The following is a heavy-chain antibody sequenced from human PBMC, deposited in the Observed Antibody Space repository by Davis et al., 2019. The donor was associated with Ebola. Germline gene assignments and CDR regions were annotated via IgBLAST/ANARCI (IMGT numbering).Heavy chain of an antibody. CDR1: AYSFTRYD. CDR2: INPNSGGT. D-gene: IGHD3-9*01. Sequence: ASVQISCYASAYSFTRYDNNWVRQAPGHRLQWMGWINPNSGGTNYAQKFQGRVTMTRDTSISTAYMELSRLRSDDTAMYYCARDTKTSYDILTGYYRDYWGQGTLVTVSS. J-gene: IGHJ4*02. V-gene: IGHV1-2*02. CDR3: ARDTKTSYDILTGYYRDY.